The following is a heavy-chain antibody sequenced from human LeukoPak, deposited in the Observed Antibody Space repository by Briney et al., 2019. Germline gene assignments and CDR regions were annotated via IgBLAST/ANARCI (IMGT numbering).Heavy chain of an antibody. CDR2: FEPEDGET. V-gene: IGHV1-24*01. Sequence: ASVKVSCKVSGYRLTELSMHWVRQAPGKGLEWMGGFEPEDGETIYAQKFQGRVTMTEDTSTDTAYMELSSLRSEDTAVYYCATESYSGSYLYAFDIWGQGTMVTVSS. CDR3: ATESYSGSYLYAFDI. D-gene: IGHD1-26*01. CDR1: GYRLTELS. J-gene: IGHJ3*02.